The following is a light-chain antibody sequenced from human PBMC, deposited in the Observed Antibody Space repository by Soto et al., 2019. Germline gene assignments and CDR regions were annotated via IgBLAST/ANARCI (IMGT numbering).Light chain of an antibody. J-gene: IGKJ2*01. CDR2: KAS. Sequence: DIQMTQSPSTLSASVGDRVTITCRASQNIGSWLAWYQQKPGKAPKLLIYKASTLKSGVPSRFSGSGSGTDFTLTINSLQPEDFATYYCLQTSNTLLYTFGQGTKVDIK. CDR3: LQTSNTLLYT. V-gene: IGKV1-5*03. CDR1: QNIGSW.